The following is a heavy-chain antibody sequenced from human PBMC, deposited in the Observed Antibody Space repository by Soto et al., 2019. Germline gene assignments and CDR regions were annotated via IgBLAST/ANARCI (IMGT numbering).Heavy chain of an antibody. CDR2: ISGSGGKT. J-gene: IGHJ4*02. V-gene: IGHV3-23*01. CDR3: AKEERFGDLIYLDY. D-gene: IGHD3-10*01. CDR1: GFTFTTYV. Sequence: GGSLRLSCAASGFTFTTYVMSWVRQAPGKGLEWVSAISGSGGKTYYRDSVKGRFTISRDNSKNTLYLEVNSLRAEDTAVYFCAKEERFGDLIYLDYWGQGARVTVSS.